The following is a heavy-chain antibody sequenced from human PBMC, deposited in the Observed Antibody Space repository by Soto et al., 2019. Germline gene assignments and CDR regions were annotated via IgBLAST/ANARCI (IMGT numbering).Heavy chain of an antibody. CDR1: GFTFSSYA. CDR3: ASDLNY. J-gene: IGHJ4*02. V-gene: IGHV3-30*04. Sequence: QVQLVESGGGVVQPGRSLRLSCAASGFTFSSYAMHWVRQAPGKGLEWVAVISYDGRNKSYADSVKGRFTISRDNSKNTLYLQMNSLRAEDTAVYYCASDLNYWGQGTLVTLSS. CDR2: ISYDGRNK.